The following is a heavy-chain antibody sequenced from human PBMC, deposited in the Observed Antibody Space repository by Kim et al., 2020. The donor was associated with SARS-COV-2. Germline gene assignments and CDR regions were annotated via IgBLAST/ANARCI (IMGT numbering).Heavy chain of an antibody. Sequence: SGTTIYYADSVKGRFTISRDNTKNSLYLQMNSLRAEDTAVYYCARVWSRGVWGQGTLVTVSS. D-gene: IGHD2-8*02. J-gene: IGHJ4*02. CDR2: SGTTI. CDR3: ARVWSRGV. V-gene: IGHV3-11*04.